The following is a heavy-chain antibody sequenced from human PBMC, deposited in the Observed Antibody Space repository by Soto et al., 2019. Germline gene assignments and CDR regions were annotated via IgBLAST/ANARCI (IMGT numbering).Heavy chain of an antibody. CDR1: GFTFNPYA. J-gene: IGHJ4*02. CDR3: SKGCGISWQYFFDV. CDR2: IRGSGAGT. Sequence: EVQLLESGGGLAQPGGSLRLSCAASGFTFNPYAMNWVRQAPGKGLEWVSTIRGSGAGTYYADSVKGRFTISRDNSKNPLYLQMSRLGAEDPAVYFWSKGCGISWQYFFDVWGQVTLVTVSS. D-gene: IGHD6-13*01. V-gene: IGHV3-23*01.